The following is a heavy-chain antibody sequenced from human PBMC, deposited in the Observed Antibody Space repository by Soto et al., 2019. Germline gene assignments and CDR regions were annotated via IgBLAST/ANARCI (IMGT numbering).Heavy chain of an antibody. CDR2: INPNSGGT. Sequence: QVQLVQSGAEVKKPGASVKVSCKASGYTFTGYYMHWVRQAPGQGLEWMGWINPNSGGTNYAQKFQGWVTMTRDTSISTAYMELSRLRSDDTAVYYCARGHYYYDSSGYDFDYWGQGTLVTVSS. CDR3: ARGHYYYDSSGYDFDY. CDR1: GYTFTGYY. J-gene: IGHJ4*02. D-gene: IGHD3-22*01. V-gene: IGHV1-2*04.